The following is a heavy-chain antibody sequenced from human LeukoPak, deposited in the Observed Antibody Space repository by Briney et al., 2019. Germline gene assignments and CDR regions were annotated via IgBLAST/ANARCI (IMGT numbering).Heavy chain of an antibody. D-gene: IGHD2-2*01. V-gene: IGHV3-23*01. Sequence: PGGSLRLSCAASGFTFSSYAMSWVRQAPGKGLEWVSAISGSGGSTYYADSVKGRFTISRDNSKNTLYLQMNSLRAEDTAVYYCARDDCSSTSCYAYYYYGMDVWGQGTTVTVSS. CDR3: ARDDCSSTSCYAYYYYGMDV. J-gene: IGHJ6*02. CDR2: ISGSGGST. CDR1: GFTFSSYA.